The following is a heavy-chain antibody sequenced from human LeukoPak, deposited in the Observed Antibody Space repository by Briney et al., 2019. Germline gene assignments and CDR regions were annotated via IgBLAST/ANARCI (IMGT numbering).Heavy chain of an antibody. J-gene: IGHJ6*02. CDR1: GYTFTGYY. CDR2: INPNSGGT. V-gene: IGHV1-2*02. Sequence: ASVKVSCTASGYTFTGYYMHWVRQAPGQGLEWMGWINPNSGGTNYAQKFQGRVTMTRDTSISTAYMELSRLRSDDTAVYYCARVEQQLPSDGMDVWGQGTTVTVSS. D-gene: IGHD6-13*01. CDR3: ARVEQQLPSDGMDV.